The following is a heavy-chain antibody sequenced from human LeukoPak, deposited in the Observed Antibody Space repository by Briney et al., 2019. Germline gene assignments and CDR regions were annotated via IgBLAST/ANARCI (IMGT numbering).Heavy chain of an antibody. V-gene: IGHV1-46*03. CDR2: INPSGGST. J-gene: IGHJ5*02. D-gene: IGHD1-26*01. CDR1: GYTFTSYY. CDR3: ARGGIVGATYNWFDP. Sequence: ASVKASCKASGYTFTSYYMHWVRQAPGQGLEWMGIINPSGGSTSYAQKFQGRVTMTRDTSTSTVYMELSSLRSEDTAVYYCARGGIVGATYNWFDPWGQGTLVTVSS.